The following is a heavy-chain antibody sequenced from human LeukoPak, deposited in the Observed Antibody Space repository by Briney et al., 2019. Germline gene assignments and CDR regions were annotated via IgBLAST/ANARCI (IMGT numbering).Heavy chain of an antibody. V-gene: IGHV3-23*01. Sequence: GSLRLSCAASGFTFSSFVMCWVRQAPGKGLEWVAGVSGSATKTYYADSVKGRFTISRDKSKTTVYLHMNNLRAEDTAVYYCAKDRRAMIIPTGGFDWGQGTLVTVSS. J-gene: IGHJ4*02. CDR3: AKDRRAMIIPTGGFD. CDR1: GFTFSSFV. CDR2: VSGSATKT. D-gene: IGHD3-22*01.